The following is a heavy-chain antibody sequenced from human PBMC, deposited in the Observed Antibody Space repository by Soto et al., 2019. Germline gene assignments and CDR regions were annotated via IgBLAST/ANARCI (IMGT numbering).Heavy chain of an antibody. V-gene: IGHV2-5*02. CDR2: IYWDDDE. Sequence: QITLRESGPALVRPAQTLTLTCTFSGFSLTSHHMGVAWIRQPPGKAMEWLALIYWDDDERLHPSLKDRLAISKNPSKNPVVLTMTNMGPPGPSTYFRPHPGVNVSVGFIQWGPGTLVTVSS. J-gene: IGHJ4*02. CDR3: PHPGVNVSVGFIQ. D-gene: IGHD1-26*01. CDR1: GFSLTSHHMG.